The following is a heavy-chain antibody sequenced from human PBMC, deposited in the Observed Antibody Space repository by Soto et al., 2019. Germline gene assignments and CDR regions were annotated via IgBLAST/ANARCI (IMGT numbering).Heavy chain of an antibody. D-gene: IGHD3-3*01. CDR2: IIPIFGTA. V-gene: IGHV1-69*13. J-gene: IGHJ4*02. CDR1: GGTFSSYA. CDR3: ARALRFLEWLSY. Sequence: SVKVSCKASGGTFSSYAISWVRQAPGQGLEWMGGIIPIFGTANYAQKFQGRVTITADESTSTAYMELSSLRSEDTAVYYCARALRFLEWLSYWGQGTLVTVSS.